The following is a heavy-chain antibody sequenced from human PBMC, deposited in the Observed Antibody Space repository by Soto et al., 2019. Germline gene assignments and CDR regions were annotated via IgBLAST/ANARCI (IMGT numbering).Heavy chain of an antibody. V-gene: IGHV3-33*01. CDR2: IWYDGSNK. CDR3: ARDQAAAGTVVDY. D-gene: IGHD6-13*01. CDR1: GFTFSSYG. J-gene: IGHJ4*02. Sequence: QVQLVESGGGVVQPGRSLRLSCAASGFTFSSYGMHWVRQAPGKGLEWVAVIWYDGSNKYYADSVKGRFTISRDNSKNTLYLQMNSLRAEDTAVYYCARDQAAAGTVVDYWGQGTLVTVSS.